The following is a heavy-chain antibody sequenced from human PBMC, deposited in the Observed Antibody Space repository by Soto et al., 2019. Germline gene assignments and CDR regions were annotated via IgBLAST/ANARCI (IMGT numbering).Heavy chain of an antibody. CDR1: GFTSSSYE. CDR3: ARELGGDFDP. Sequence: GGSLRLSCAASGFTSSSYEMNWVSQAQGKGLDWFSYINSSGSTIYYADSMKGRVTIARDNAKNSLYLQMNSLRAEDTAVYYCARELGGDFDPWGQGTLVTVSS. V-gene: IGHV3-48*03. J-gene: IGHJ5*02. CDR2: INSSGSTI. D-gene: IGHD3-16*01.